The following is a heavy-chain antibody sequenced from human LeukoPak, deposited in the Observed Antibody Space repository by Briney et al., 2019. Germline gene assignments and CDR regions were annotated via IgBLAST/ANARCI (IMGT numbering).Heavy chain of an antibody. CDR1: GGTFSSYT. CDR3: ARDRPYGSGSYYNLNAFDI. D-gene: IGHD3-10*01. V-gene: IGHV1-69*08. CDR2: IIPILGRA. J-gene: IGHJ3*02. Sequence: ASVKVSCKASGGTFSSYTISWVRQAPGQGLEWMGRIIPILGRANYAQKFQGRVTITADKSTSTDYMELSSLRSEDTAVYYCARDRPYGSGSYYNLNAFDIWGKGTMVTVSS.